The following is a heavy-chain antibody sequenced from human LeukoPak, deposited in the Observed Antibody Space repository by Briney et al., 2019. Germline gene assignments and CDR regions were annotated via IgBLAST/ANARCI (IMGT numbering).Heavy chain of an antibody. J-gene: IGHJ4*02. CDR3: ARGVPYSYDSRGFVRWLNY. Sequence: ASVKVSCKASGYTFSDYYMHWVRQAPGQALEWMGWINPNSGGTNYAQKFQGRVTMTRNTSITTAYMELSSLRSDDTAVYYCARGVPYSYDSRGFVRWLNYWGQGTLVTVSS. V-gene: IGHV1-2*02. CDR2: INPNSGGT. CDR1: GYTFSDYY. D-gene: IGHD3-22*01.